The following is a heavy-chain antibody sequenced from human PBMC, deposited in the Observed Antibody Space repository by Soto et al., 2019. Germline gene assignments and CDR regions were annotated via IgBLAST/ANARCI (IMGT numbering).Heavy chain of an antibody. CDR2: IISDTART. CDR3: ATQDCSGAACSPPG. D-gene: IGHD2-8*02. J-gene: IGHJ4*02. CDR1: GFPFGRSA. Sequence: EVQLLESGGGLVQPGGSLRLSCAASGFPFGRSAMSWVRQAPGMGLEWVSTIISDTARTHYADSVKGRFTISRDSSKNTMFLQMHSLRAADTAVYYCATQDCSGAACSPPGWGQGNLATVSS. V-gene: IGHV3-23*01.